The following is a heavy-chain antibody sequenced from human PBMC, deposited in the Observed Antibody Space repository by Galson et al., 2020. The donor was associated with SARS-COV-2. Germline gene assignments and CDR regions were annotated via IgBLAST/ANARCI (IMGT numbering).Heavy chain of an antibody. J-gene: IGHJ4*02. CDR3: ARGHSSSCRQCFDY. V-gene: IGHV4-4*07. CDR2: VHISGDT. Sequence: SETLSLTCTVSGDSINSDYWSWVRQPAGKGLEWIGHVHISGDTKYNPSLNSRLTMSIDTSKKQFSLNLRSVTAADTAVYYCARGHSSSCRQCFDYWGLGTLVTVSS. CDR1: GDSINSDY. D-gene: IGHD2-2*01.